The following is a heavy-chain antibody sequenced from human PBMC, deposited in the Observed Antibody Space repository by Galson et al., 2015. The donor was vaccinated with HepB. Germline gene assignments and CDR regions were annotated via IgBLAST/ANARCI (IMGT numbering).Heavy chain of an antibody. Sequence: SLRLSCAASGFTFSSYGLSGVRQAPGKGLECVSTINCSGGNTYYADYVKGRFTISRDNSKNTLYLQMNSLRDEDTAVYSCAKFYGADLLWFGELWDWGQGTLVTVSS. V-gene: IGHV3-23*01. CDR2: INCSGGNT. J-gene: IGHJ4*02. CDR3: AKFYGADLLWFGELWD. CDR1: GFTFSSYG. D-gene: IGHD3-10*01.